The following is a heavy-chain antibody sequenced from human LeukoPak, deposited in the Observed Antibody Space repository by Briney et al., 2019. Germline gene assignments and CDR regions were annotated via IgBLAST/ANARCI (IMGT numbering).Heavy chain of an antibody. CDR2: ISYDGSNK. D-gene: IGHD3-10*01. CDR3: AKDLSARFGELLFFMDV. J-gene: IGHJ6*04. Sequence: PGRSLRLSCAASGFTFSSYDMHWVRQAPGKGLEWVAVISYDGSNKYYADSVKGRFTISRDNSKNTLYLQMNSLRAEDTAVYYCAKDLSARFGELLFFMDVWGKGTTVTVSS. V-gene: IGHV3-30*18. CDR1: GFTFSSYD.